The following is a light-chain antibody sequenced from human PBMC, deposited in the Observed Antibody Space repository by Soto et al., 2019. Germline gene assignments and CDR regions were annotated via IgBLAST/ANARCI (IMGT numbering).Light chain of an antibody. CDR2: GAS. V-gene: IGKV3-15*01. Sequence: EIVMTQSPATLSVSPGDRAALSCRASQSVGSNLAWYQQKPGQAPRLLIYGASTRATGIPARFSGSGSGTEFTLTISSLHSEAFASHFCPQYNNWPPDRTFGQGTKVDIK. J-gene: IGKJ1*01. CDR3: PQYNNWPPDRT. CDR1: QSVGSN.